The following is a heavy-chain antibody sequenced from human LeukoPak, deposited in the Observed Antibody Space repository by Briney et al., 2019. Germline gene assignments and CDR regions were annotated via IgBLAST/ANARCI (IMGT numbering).Heavy chain of an antibody. CDR1: GGSISSYY. J-gene: IGHJ3*02. V-gene: IGHV4-4*07. Sequence: KPSETLSLTCTVSGGSISSYYWSWIRQPAGKGLECIGRIDTSGRTNYNPSLKSRVTMSVDTSKNQFSLKLSSVTAADTAVYYCARARSGSSGYFSALDIWGQGTMVTVSS. CDR3: ARARSGSSGYFSALDI. D-gene: IGHD3-22*01. CDR2: IDTSGRT.